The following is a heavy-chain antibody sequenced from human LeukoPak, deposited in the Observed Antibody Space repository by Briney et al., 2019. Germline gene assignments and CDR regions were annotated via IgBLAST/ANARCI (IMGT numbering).Heavy chain of an antibody. V-gene: IGHV4-59*01. J-gene: IGHJ1*01. Sequence: SETLSLTCTVSGGSISSFYWSWIRQPPGKGLEWIGYIYYSGSTNYNPSLKSRVTISVDTSKNQSSLKLSSVTAADTAVYYCARSRYSSGWFDAGYFQHWGQGTLVTVSS. CDR3: ARSRYSSGWFDAGYFQH. D-gene: IGHD6-19*01. CDR1: GGSISSFY. CDR2: IYYSGST.